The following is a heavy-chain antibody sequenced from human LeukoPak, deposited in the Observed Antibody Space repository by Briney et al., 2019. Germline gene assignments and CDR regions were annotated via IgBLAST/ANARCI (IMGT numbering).Heavy chain of an antibody. D-gene: IGHD6-13*01. Sequence: GGSLRLSCAASGFTFSSYAMNWVRQAPGKGLEWVANIKQDGSEKYYVDSVKGRFTISRDNAKNSLYLQMNSLRAEDTAVYYCALRAYSSSWYSFDYWGQGTLVTVSS. CDR3: ALRAYSSSWYSFDY. CDR1: GFTFSSYA. J-gene: IGHJ4*02. CDR2: IKQDGSEK. V-gene: IGHV3-7*01.